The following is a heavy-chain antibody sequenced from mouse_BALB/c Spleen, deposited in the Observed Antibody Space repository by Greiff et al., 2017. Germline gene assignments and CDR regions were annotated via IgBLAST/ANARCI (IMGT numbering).Heavy chain of an antibody. V-gene: IGHV1-9*01. Sequence: VKLMESGAELMKPGASVKISCKATGYTFSSYWIEWVKQRPGHGLEWIGEILPGSGSTNYNEKFKGKATFTADTSSNTAYMQLSSLTSEDSAVYYCAREDYGFAYWGQGTLVTVSA. D-gene: IGHD1-2*01. CDR3: AREDYGFAY. J-gene: IGHJ3*01. CDR2: ILPGSGST. CDR1: GYTFSSYW.